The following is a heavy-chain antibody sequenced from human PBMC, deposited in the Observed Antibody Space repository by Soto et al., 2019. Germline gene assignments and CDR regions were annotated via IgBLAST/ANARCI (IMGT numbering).Heavy chain of an antibody. CDR2: ISGSGGST. CDR3: ARYSSSWPIYYYMDV. CDR1: GFTFSSYA. J-gene: IGHJ6*03. Sequence: PGGSLRLSCAASGFTFSSYAMSWVRQAPGKGLEWVSAISGSGGSTYYADSVKGRFTISRDNSKNTLYLQMNSLRAEDTAVYYCARYSSSWPIYYYMDVWGKGTTVTVSS. V-gene: IGHV3-23*01. D-gene: IGHD6-13*01.